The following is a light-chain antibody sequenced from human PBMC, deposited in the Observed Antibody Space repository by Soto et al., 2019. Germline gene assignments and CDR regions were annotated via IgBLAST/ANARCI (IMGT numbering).Light chain of an antibody. CDR1: QSISDW. CDR2: DAS. V-gene: IGKV1-5*01. J-gene: IGKJ2*01. Sequence: DIQMTHSPSTLSASVGDRVTITCRASQSISDWLAWYQQKPGKAPKLLIYDASTLQSGVPSRFSGSGSGTEFTLTISSLQPDDFATYYCQEYKSATFGQGTKVDIK. CDR3: QEYKSAT.